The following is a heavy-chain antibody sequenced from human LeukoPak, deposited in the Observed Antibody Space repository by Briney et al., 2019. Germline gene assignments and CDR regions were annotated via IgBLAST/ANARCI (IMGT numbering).Heavy chain of an antibody. CDR1: GLTFRSEW. D-gene: IGHD2-15*01. CDR3: ATTFPYCNSGTCAL. J-gene: IGHJ4*02. CDR2: INPDGGTN. Sequence: SGGSLRLSCAASGLTFRSEWRRWVRQVPGKGVGWVANINPDGGTNNYVASVKGRITISRDTAANSLYLQMDSLRAEDTAVYYCATTFPYCNSGTCALGGQGTLVTVSS. V-gene: IGHV3-7*01.